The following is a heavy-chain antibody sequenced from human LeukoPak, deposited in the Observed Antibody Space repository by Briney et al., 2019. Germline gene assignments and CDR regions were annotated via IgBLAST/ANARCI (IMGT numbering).Heavy chain of an antibody. D-gene: IGHD6-19*01. CDR3: ARASQFHSGWYLFDY. V-gene: IGHV3-48*03. CDR2: SRSSESSI. CDR1: GFTFRSYE. Sequence: GGSLRLSCAASGFTFRSYEMNWVRQAPGKGPDWRSYSRSSESSISYADSVKGRFTISRDNTKNSLYLQMNSLRAEVTAVYYCARASQFHSGWYLFDYWGQGTLVTVSS. J-gene: IGHJ4*02.